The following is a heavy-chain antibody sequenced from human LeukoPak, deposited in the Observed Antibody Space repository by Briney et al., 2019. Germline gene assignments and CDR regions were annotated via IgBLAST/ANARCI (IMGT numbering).Heavy chain of an antibody. J-gene: IGHJ6*04. CDR1: GESFSGYY. Sequence: SETLSLACAVYGESFSGYYWSWLRQPPGKGLEWIGEINHSGSTNYNPSLKSRVTISVDTSKNQLSLKLSSVTAADTAVYYCARGEIVVVVAVTTRYYYYGMDVWGKGTTVTVSS. CDR2: INHSGST. CDR3: ARGEIVVVVAVTTRYYYYGMDV. V-gene: IGHV4-34*01. D-gene: IGHD2-15*01.